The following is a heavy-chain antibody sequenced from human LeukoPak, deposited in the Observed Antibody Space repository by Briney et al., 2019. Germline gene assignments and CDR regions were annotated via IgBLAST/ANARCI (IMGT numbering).Heavy chain of an antibody. CDR2: IFHSGTT. CDR3: ARSELRSGIAAPLNWFDP. D-gene: IGHD2-15*01. Sequence: SETLSLTCTVSGASISSGAYYWNWIRQPPGRVLEWIEYIFHSGTTYYNPSLKSRITISVDTSKNQLSLKLSTVTAADTALYYCARSELRSGIAAPLNWFDPWGQGTLVTVSS. J-gene: IGHJ5*02. CDR1: GASISSGAYY. V-gene: IGHV4-30-2*01.